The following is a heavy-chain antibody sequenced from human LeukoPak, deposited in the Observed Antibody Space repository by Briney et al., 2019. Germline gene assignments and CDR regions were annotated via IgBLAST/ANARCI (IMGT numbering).Heavy chain of an antibody. CDR1: GFTFSSYA. J-gene: IGHJ5*02. CDR3: ARVGYSGYEWAS. D-gene: IGHD5-12*01. CDR2: ISGSGGST. V-gene: IGHV3-23*01. Sequence: GGSLRLSCAASGFTFSSYAMSWVRQAPGKGLEWVSGISGSGGSTYYADSVKGRFTISRDNSKNTLYLQMNSLRAEDTAVYYCARVGYSGYEWASWGQGTLVTVSS.